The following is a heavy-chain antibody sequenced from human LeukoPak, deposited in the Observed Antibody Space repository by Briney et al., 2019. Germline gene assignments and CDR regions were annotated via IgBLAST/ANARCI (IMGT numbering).Heavy chain of an antibody. Sequence: SETLSLTCTVSGGSISSSSYYWGWIRQPPGKGLEWIGSIYYSGSTYYNPSLKGRVTISVDTSKNQFSLKLSSVTAADTAVYYCASSDITNYYYGMDVWGQGTTVTVSS. CDR1: GGSISSSSYY. V-gene: IGHV4-39*01. CDR3: ASSDITNYYYGMDV. D-gene: IGHD3-3*01. J-gene: IGHJ6*02. CDR2: IYYSGST.